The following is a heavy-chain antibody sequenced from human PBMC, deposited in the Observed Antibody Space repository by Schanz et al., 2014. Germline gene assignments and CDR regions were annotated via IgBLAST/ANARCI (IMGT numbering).Heavy chain of an antibody. J-gene: IGHJ4*02. V-gene: IGHV3-30*18. CDR3: AKSYDTSGYSGFDY. CDR2: ISYHGSER. CDR1: GFSFSDYG. Sequence: QVQLVESRGGVVQPGRSLRLSCAGSGFSFSDYGMHWVRQAPGRGLEWVAVISYHGSERYYADSVKGRFTITRDNSKKTLYLQMNSRRTEETAVYFCAKSYDTSGYSGFDYWGQGTLVTVSS. D-gene: IGHD3-22*01.